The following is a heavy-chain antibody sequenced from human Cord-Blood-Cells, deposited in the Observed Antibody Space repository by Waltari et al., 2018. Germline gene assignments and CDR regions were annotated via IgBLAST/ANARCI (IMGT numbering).Heavy chain of an antibody. CDR1: GYTFTGYY. CDR3: ARVEYSSSSFDY. J-gene: IGHJ4*02. Sequence: QVQLVQSGAEVKKPGASVKVSCKASGYTFTGYYMHWVRQAPGQGLEWMGWIKPNSGGTNDEQKFQGRVTMTRDTSSSTTHMELSRLRADDTAVYYCARVEYSSSSFDYWGQGTLVTVSS. CDR2: IKPNSGGT. D-gene: IGHD6-6*01. V-gene: IGHV1-2*02.